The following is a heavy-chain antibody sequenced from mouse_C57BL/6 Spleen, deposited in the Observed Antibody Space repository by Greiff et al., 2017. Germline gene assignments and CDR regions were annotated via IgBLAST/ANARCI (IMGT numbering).Heavy chain of an antibody. V-gene: IGHV10-3*01. D-gene: IGHD1-1*01. CDR1: GFTFNTYA. J-gene: IGHJ1*03. CDR2: LRSKSSNYAT. CDR3: VGEGILLRGFDV. Sequence: EVHLVESGGGLVQPKGSLKLSCAASGFTFNTYAMHWVRQAPGKGLEWVARLRSKSSNYATYYADSVKDRFTISRDDSQSMLYLQMNNLKTEDTAMYYCVGEGILLRGFDVWGTGTTVTVAS.